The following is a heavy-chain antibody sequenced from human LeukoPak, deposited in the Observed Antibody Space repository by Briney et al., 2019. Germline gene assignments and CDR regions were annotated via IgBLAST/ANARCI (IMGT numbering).Heavy chain of an antibody. D-gene: IGHD2-2*01. CDR2: IKQDGSEK. CDR3: ARDRRLGYCSSTSCYPYYYYGMDV. Sequence: GGSLRLSCAASGFTFSSYWTSWVRQAPGKGLEWVANIKQDGSEKYYVDSVKGRFTISRDNAKNSLYLQMNSLRAEDTAVYYCARDRRLGYCSSTSCYPYYYYGMDVWGQGTTVTVSS. CDR1: GFTFSSYW. J-gene: IGHJ6*02. V-gene: IGHV3-7*01.